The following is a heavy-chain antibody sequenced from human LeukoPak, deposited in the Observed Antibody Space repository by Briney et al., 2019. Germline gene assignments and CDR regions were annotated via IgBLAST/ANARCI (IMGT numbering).Heavy chain of an antibody. CDR1: GGSFSGYY. V-gene: IGHV4-34*01. CDR3: ARRFFGVDY. J-gene: IGHJ4*02. Sequence: SETLSLTCAVYGGSFSGYYWSWIRQPPGKGLEWIGEINHSGSTNYNLSLKSRVTISVDTSKNQFSLKLSSVTAADTAVYYCARRFFGVDYWGQGTLVTVSS. D-gene: IGHD3-3*01. CDR2: INHSGST.